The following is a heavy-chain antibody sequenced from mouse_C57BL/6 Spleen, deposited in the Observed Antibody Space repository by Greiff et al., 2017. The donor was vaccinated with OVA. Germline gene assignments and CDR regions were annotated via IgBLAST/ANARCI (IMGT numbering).Heavy chain of an antibody. CDR2: IYPRSGNT. V-gene: IGHV1-81*01. CDR3: ARSYDGNPWYFDV. CDR1: GYTFTSYG. J-gene: IGHJ1*03. Sequence: VQLQQSGAELARPGASVKLSCKASGYTFTSYGISWVKQRTGQGLEWIGEIYPRSGNTYYNEKFKGKATLTADKSSSTAYMELRSLTSEDSAVYFCARSYDGNPWYFDVWGTGTTVTVSS. D-gene: IGHD2-10*01.